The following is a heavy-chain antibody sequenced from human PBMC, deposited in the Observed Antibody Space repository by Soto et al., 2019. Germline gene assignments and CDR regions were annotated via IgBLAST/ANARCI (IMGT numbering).Heavy chain of an antibody. J-gene: IGHJ5*02. CDR2: IIPIFGTA. V-gene: IGHV1-69*12. CDR1: GGTFSSYA. CDR3: ARSEGYSGYDLRRYSWFDP. Sequence: QVQLVQSGAEVKKPGSSVKVSCKASGGTFSSYAINWVRQAPGQGLEWMGGIIPIFGTANYAQKFQGRVTINADESTSTAYMELTSLRSEDTAVYYCARSEGYSGYDLRRYSWFDPWGQGTLVTVSS. D-gene: IGHD5-12*01.